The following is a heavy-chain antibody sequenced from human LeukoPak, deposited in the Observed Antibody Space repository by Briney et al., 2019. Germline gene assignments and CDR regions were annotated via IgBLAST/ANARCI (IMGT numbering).Heavy chain of an antibody. J-gene: IGHJ4*02. CDR3: ARSWNSACDY. V-gene: IGHV1-18*01. Sequence: ASVKVSCKASGYTFTNYGISWVRQAPGQGLEWMGWISGYNGDTNYAQKLQGRVTMATDTSTSTAYMELRSLRSDDTAVYYCARSWNSACDYWGQGTLVTVSS. CDR1: GYTFTNYG. D-gene: IGHD1-7*01. CDR2: ISGYNGDT.